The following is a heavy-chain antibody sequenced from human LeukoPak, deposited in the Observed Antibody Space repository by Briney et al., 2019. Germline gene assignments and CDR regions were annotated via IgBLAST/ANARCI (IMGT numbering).Heavy chain of an antibody. D-gene: IGHD5-24*01. Sequence: GGSLRLSCAAAGFTFSNYAMHWVRQAPGKGLEWVAVISFDGSEKYFADSVKGRFTISRDNSRNTLYLQMNSLRAEDTAVYYCAQIRRGRDGYNWVDPWGQGTLVTVSS. CDR1: GFTFSNYA. J-gene: IGHJ5*02. CDR3: AQIRRGRDGYNWVDP. CDR2: ISFDGSEK. V-gene: IGHV3-30*14.